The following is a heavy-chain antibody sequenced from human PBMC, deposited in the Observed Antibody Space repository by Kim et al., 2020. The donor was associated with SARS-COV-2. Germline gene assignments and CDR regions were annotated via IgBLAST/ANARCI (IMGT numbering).Heavy chain of an antibody. CDR3: ARQTRGFGYYYYGMDV. D-gene: IGHD3-16*01. CDR1: GGSISSNSNY. CDR2: IYYSGST. Sequence: SETLSLTCTVSGGSISSNSNYWGWIRQPPGKGREWVGSIYYSGSTYYNPALKSRVTISVDTSKNQFSLKLSSVTAADTAVYYCARQTRGFGYYYYGMDVWGQGTTVTVSS. J-gene: IGHJ6*02. V-gene: IGHV4-39*01.